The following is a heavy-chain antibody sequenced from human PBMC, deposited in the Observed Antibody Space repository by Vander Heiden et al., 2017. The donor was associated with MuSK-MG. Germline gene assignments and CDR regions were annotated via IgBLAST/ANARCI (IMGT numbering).Heavy chain of an antibody. V-gene: IGHV3-11*04. D-gene: IGHD3-16*01. CDR1: GFTFSDYY. J-gene: IGHJ4*02. CDR2: LSSSGSTI. Sequence: QVQLVESGGGLVKPGGSLRLSCAASGFTFSDYYMSWIRQAPGKGLEWVSYLSSSGSTIYYADSVNVRFTISRDNAKNSLYLKMNSMRADETAVYYCARDGDYGWGQLHPTHYWGQGTLVTVYS. CDR3: ARDGDYGWGQLHPTHY.